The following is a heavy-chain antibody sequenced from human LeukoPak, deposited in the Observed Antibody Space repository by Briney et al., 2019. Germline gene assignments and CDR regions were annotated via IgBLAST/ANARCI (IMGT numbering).Heavy chain of an antibody. Sequence: GASVKVSCKASGGTFSSYAISWVRQAPGQGLEWVGWISAYNGNTNYAQKLQGRVTMTTDTSTSTAYMELRSLRSDDRAVYYCARVVVTPRTNFDYWGQGTLVTVSS. CDR3: ARVVVTPRTNFDY. CDR2: ISAYNGNT. J-gene: IGHJ4*02. D-gene: IGHD2-21*02. CDR1: GGTFSSYA. V-gene: IGHV1-18*01.